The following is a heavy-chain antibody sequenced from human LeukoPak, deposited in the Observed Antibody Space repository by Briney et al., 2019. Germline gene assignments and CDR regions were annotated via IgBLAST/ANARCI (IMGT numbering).Heavy chain of an antibody. CDR2: IRYDGSNK. CDR3: AKDLMGKVVLAAAVFDY. V-gene: IGHV3-30*02. D-gene: IGHD2-15*01. Sequence: GGSLRLSCAASGFTFSSYGMHWVRQAPGKGLEWVAFIRYDGSNKYYADSVKGRFSISRDNSKNTLYLQMNSLRAEDTAVYYCAKDLMGKVVLAAAVFDYWGQGTLVTVSS. J-gene: IGHJ4*02. CDR1: GFTFSSYG.